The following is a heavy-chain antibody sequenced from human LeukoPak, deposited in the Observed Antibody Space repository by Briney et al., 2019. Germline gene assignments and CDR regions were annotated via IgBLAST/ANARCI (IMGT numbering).Heavy chain of an antibody. CDR1: GYNFTNYW. J-gene: IGHJ4*02. V-gene: IGHV5-51*01. CDR2: IYPGDSDV. CDR3: ARGGSHFEY. D-gene: IGHD3-16*01. Sequence: GESLKISCKGSGYNFTNYWIGCLRQMPGKGLEWMGIIYPGDSDVRYSPSFQGQVTISADKSINTAYLQRSSLKASDTAIYYCARGGSHFEYWGQGTLVTVSS.